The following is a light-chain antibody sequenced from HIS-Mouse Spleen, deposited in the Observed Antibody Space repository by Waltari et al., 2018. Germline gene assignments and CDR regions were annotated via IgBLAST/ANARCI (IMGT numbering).Light chain of an antibody. J-gene: IGKJ1*01. CDR1: QGISSD. CDR2: TAS. Sequence: DIQLTQSPSFLSASVGDRVTITCRASQGISSDSACYQQKPGKGPKLLSYTASTLQRGVPSRFSGSGSGTEFTLTISSLQPEDFSTYYCQQLNSYPPTFGQGTKVEIK. CDR3: QQLNSYPPT. V-gene: IGKV1-9*01.